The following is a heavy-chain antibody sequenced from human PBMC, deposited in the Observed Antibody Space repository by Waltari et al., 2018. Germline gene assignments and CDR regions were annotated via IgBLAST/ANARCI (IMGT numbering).Heavy chain of an antibody. J-gene: IGHJ4*02. Sequence: QVQLQESGPGLVKPSETLSLTCTVSGGSISSYYWSWIRQPPGKGREWIGYIYSSGSTNYNPSLKSRVIISVDTSKNQFSLKVRSMTAADTAVYYCARDRGYQDYWGQGTLVTVSS. CDR1: GGSISSYY. CDR2: IYSSGST. CDR3: ARDRGYQDY. V-gene: IGHV4-59*01. D-gene: IGHD3-10*01.